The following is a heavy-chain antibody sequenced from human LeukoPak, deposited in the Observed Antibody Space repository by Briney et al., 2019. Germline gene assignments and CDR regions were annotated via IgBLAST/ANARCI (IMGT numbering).Heavy chain of an antibody. CDR1: GFTFSSYE. V-gene: IGHV3-48*03. J-gene: IGHJ4*02. CDR2: ISSSGSTI. D-gene: IGHD5-18*01. Sequence: PGGSLRLSCAASGFTFSSYEMNWVRQAPGKGLEWVSYISSSGSTIYYADSVKGRFTISRDNAKNTLYLQMDSLRAEDTAVYYCTKDQSQGSIYGLASFDYWGQGTLVTVSS. CDR3: TKDQSQGSIYGLASFDY.